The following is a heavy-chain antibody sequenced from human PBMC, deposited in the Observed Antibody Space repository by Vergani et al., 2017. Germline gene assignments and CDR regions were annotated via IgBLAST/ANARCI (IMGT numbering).Heavy chain of an antibody. D-gene: IGHD4-11*01. J-gene: IGHJ4*02. Sequence: QVHLVESGGGVVQPGRSLTLSCVASGFSFRGHGMHWVRPAPGKGLEWVAMISYDGDRSDYGDFAKGRFTISRDSSKTVYLQMNSMRVEDTAMSFCAKDLSYSTAWPHCDSRGQGTLVTVSS. CDR3: AKDLSYSTAWPHCDS. CDR1: GFSFRGHG. V-gene: IGHV3-30*18. CDR2: ISYDGDRS.